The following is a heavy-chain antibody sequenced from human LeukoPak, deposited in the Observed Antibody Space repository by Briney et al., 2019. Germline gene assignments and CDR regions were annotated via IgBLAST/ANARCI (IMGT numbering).Heavy chain of an antibody. CDR2: IDPSTGNT. CDR3: AREYSASEH. Sequence: ASVKVSCKASGYTFVGYYLHWVRQAPGQGLEWMAWIDPSTGNTHYAQKFQGRITVTRDTSISTAYMELSWLTSDDTALYYCAREYSASEHWGQGTLVTVSS. D-gene: IGHD4-11*01. CDR1: GYTFVGYY. V-gene: IGHV1-2*02. J-gene: IGHJ1*01.